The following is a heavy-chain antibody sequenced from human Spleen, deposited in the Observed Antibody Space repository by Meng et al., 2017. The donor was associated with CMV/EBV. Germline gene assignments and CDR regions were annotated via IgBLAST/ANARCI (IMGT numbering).Heavy chain of an antibody. V-gene: IGHV4-61*05. J-gene: IGHJ4*02. Sequence: SETLSLTCTVSGASITSSSYYWGWIRQPPGKGLEWIGHIYHTGSTSYNPSLASRVAISVDMSKNQFSLKLSSVTAADTAVYFCAKLGRLVAEINWGQGTQVTVSS. CDR2: IYHTGST. CDR1: GASITSSSYY. D-gene: IGHD6-6*01. CDR3: AKLGRLVAEIN.